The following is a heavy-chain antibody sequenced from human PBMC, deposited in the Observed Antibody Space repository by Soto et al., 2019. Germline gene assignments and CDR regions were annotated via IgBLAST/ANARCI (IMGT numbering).Heavy chain of an antibody. CDR2: IYPDDSDT. V-gene: IGHV5-51*01. D-gene: IGHD5-18*01. CDR3: ARQGEYNYGPNDC. J-gene: IGHJ4*02. CDR1: GYTFTSYW. Sequence: GESLKISCKGSGYTFTSYWIGWVRQMPGKGLEWMGIIYPDDSDTRYSPSFQGQVTISADKSVSTAYLQWSSLKASDTAMYYCARQGEYNYGPNDCWGQGTLVTVSS.